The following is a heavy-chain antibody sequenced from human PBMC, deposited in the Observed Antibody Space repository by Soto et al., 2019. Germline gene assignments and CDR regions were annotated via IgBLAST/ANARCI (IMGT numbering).Heavy chain of an antibody. J-gene: IGHJ4*02. V-gene: IGHV3-23*01. Sequence: EVQLLESGGGLVQPGGSLRLSCAASGFTFGIYVMAWVRQAPGKGLEWVSTISGSGTSAYYADSVKGRFSFSRDNSKNTVYLQMDSLRPEDTAIYYSAQGHANGWYGALDYWGQGSLVTVSS. CDR2: ISGSGTSA. CDR3: AQGHANGWYGALDY. D-gene: IGHD6-19*01. CDR1: GFTFGIYV.